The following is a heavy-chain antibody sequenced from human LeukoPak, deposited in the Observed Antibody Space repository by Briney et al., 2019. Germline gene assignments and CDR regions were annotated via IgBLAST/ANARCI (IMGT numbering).Heavy chain of an antibody. Sequence: PSETLSLTCTVSGGSISSYYWSWIRQPAGEGLEWIGHIYSTGSTNYNPSPKSRVTLSVDRSKNQFSLRLNSVTAADTAVYYCARDHDAFDIWGQGTMVTVSS. V-gene: IGHV4-4*07. CDR1: GGSISSYY. CDR2: IYSTGST. J-gene: IGHJ3*02. CDR3: ARDHDAFDI.